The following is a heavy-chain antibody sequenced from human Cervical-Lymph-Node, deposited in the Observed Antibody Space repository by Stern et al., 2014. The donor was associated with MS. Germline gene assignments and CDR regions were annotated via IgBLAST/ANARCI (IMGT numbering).Heavy chain of an antibody. CDR1: GGSFISGDYF. CDR3: TRGRGVVVVSWFDL. D-gene: IGHD3-10*01. Sequence: QLQLQESGPGLVKPSQTLSLTCSVSGGSFISGDYFWSWIRQRPGKDLDWIGYLYESVKSFYNPSLKRRVKMSVDTSKNQFSLRLDSVTAAYTAVYFCTRGRGVVVVSWFDLWGQGTLATVSS. V-gene: IGHV4-30-4*01. J-gene: IGHJ5*02. CDR2: LYESVKS.